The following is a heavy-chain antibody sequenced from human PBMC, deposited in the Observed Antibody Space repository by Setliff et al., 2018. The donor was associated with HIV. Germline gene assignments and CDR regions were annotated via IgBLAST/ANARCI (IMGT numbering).Heavy chain of an antibody. CDR3: ARAKTIGVSAVFFDP. CDR2: IYVGGSV. Sequence: TLSLTCTVSGGSMNSDSYSWTWLRQPAGKGPGLIGHIYVGGSVIYNPSLASRVTISMVPSKNQFSLDLSSVTAADTAKYYCARAKTIGVSAVFFDPWGQGRPVTV. J-gene: IGHJ5*02. V-gene: IGHV4-61*09. CDR1: GGSMNSDSYS. D-gene: IGHD3-3*01.